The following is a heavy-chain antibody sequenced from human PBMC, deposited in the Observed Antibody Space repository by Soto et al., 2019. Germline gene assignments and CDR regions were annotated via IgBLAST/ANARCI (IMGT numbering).Heavy chain of an antibody. J-gene: IGHJ2*01. D-gene: IGHD4-17*01. CDR2: IYYSGST. Sequence: PSETLSLICTVSGGSISSGGYYWSWIRQHPGKGLEWIGYIYYSGSTYYNPSLKSRVTISVDTSKNQFSLKLSSVTAADTAVYYCARVSARTVTTKNWYFDLWGRGTLVTVSS. CDR3: ARVSARTVTTKNWYFDL. CDR1: GGSISSGGYY. V-gene: IGHV4-31*03.